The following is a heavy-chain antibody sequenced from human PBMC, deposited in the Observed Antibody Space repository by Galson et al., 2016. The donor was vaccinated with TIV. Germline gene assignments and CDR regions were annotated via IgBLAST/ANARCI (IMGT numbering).Heavy chain of an antibody. V-gene: IGHV3-33*01. CDR2: IRYDDLTT. J-gene: IGHJ3*01. D-gene: IGHD1-1*01. CDR1: GFSYSHYG. Sequence: SLRLSCATSGFSYSHYGMHWVRQAPGKGLEWLAVIRYDDLTTFYADSVKDRCFISRDDSMSTLYLDITSLTIDDTALYYCSTDRLWKDVWDGFGFWGQGTMVTVS. CDR3: STDRLWKDVWDGFGF.